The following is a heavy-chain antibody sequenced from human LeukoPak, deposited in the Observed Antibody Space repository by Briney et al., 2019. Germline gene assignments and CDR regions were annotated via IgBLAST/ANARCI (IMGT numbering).Heavy chain of an antibody. J-gene: IGHJ4*02. Sequence: GGSLRLSCAASGFTFSSSAMSWVRQAPGKGLQWVSSISGSGGSTYYADSVKGRFTISRDNSKNTLYLQMNSLRAEDTAVYYCAKGPRGFDYWGQGTLVTVSS. D-gene: IGHD3-10*01. V-gene: IGHV3-23*01. CDR3: AKGPRGFDY. CDR1: GFTFSSSA. CDR2: ISGSGGST.